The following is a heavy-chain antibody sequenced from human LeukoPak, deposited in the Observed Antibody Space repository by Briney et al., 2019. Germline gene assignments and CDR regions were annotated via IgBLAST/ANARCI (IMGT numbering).Heavy chain of an antibody. CDR2: ISYDGSNK. D-gene: IGHD3-22*01. CDR1: GFTFSSYA. CDR3: ARDPGASDYTEPSHYYDSSGYYPPFSANFDY. J-gene: IGHJ4*02. V-gene: IGHV3-30-3*01. Sequence: PGRSLRLSCAASGFTFSSYAMHWVRRAPGKGLEWVAVISYDGSNKYYADSVKGRFTISRDNSKNTLYLQMNSLRAEDTAVYYCARDPGASDYTEPSHYYDSSGYYPPFSANFDYWGQGTLVTVSS.